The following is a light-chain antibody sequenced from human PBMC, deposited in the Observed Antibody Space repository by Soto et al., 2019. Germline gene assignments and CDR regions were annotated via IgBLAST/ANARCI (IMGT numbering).Light chain of an antibody. CDR2: KAS. CDR1: QTVRSW. Sequence: DIQMTQSPSTLSGSVGDRVTITCRASQTVRSWLAWYQRKPGKAPKLLIYKASTLKSGVPSRFSGSGSGTEFTLTISSLQPDDFATYYCQQYNTYPWTFGQGTKVDIK. CDR3: QQYNTYPWT. J-gene: IGKJ1*01. V-gene: IGKV1-5*03.